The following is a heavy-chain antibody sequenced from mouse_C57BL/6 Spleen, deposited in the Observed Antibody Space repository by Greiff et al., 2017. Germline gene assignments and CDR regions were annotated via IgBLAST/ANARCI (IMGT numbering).Heavy chain of an antibody. CDR2: IWGDGST. CDR1: GFSLTSYG. J-gene: IGHJ1*03. V-gene: IGHV2-3*01. Sequence: VHLVESGPGLVAPSQSLSITCTVSGFSLTSYGVSWVRQPPGKGLAWLGVIWGDGSTNYHSALISRRSITKDNSKSQVFLKLNSLQTEDTATYYCATYDYGGWYFDVWGTGTTVTVAS. D-gene: IGHD2-4*01. CDR3: ATYDYGGWYFDV.